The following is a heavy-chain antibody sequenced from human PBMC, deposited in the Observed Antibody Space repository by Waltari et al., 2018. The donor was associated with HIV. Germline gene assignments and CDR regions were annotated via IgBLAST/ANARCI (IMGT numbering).Heavy chain of an antibody. CDR3: ARMPSLGYGSYAFDA. Sequence: QVQLKQWGAGLLKPSETLSLTCAVYSESFSGNYWSWIRQPPGKGLAWIGDVNHSGSPNYNPSLKSRVTIAVDTSKNQFSLRLTSVTAADTALYYCARMPSLGYGSYAFDAWGQGMLVTVSS. J-gene: IGHJ5*02. D-gene: IGHD6-13*01. V-gene: IGHV4-34*01. CDR1: SESFSGNY. CDR2: VNHSGSP.